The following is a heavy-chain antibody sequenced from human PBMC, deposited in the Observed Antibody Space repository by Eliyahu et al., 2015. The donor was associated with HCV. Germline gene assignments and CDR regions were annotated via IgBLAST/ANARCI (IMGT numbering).Heavy chain of an antibody. CDR2: INHSIRS. D-gene: IGHD2-15*01. CDR3: ARGRVVVGIRMIYYMDV. CDR1: GGSLSGYQ. J-gene: IGHJ6*03. Sequence: QVRLQQWGAGLLRPSETLSLTCTVYGGSLSGYQWSWVRQSPGKGLEWVGEINHSIRSSYNPSLESRVTMSVDTSKNQISLTLRSVAAADTAMYFCARGRVVVGIRMIYYMDVWGKGTSVTVSS. V-gene: IGHV4-34*01.